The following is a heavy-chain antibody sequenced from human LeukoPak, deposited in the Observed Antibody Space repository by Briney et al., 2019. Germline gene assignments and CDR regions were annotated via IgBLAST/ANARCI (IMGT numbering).Heavy chain of an antibody. Sequence: GESLKISCKGSGYSFTSYWIGWVRQMPGKGLEWMGIIYPGDSDTRYSPSFQGQVTISADKSISTAYLQWSSLKASDTAMYYCARDTPTVTDAFDIWGQGTTVTVSS. CDR3: ARDTPTVTDAFDI. CDR2: IYPGDSDT. D-gene: IGHD4-17*01. CDR1: GYSFTSYW. J-gene: IGHJ3*02. V-gene: IGHV5-51*01.